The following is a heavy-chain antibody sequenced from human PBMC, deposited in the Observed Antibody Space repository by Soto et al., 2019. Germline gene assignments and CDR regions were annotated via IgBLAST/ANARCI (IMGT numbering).Heavy chain of an antibody. D-gene: IGHD6-13*01. Sequence: SETLSLTCAVSGYSISSGYYWGWIRQPPGKGLEWIGSIYHSGSTYYNPSLKSRVTISVDTSKNQFSLKLSSVTAADPAVYYCARVEASSRPDYWGPGTLVTVSS. CDR2: IYHSGST. J-gene: IGHJ4*02. V-gene: IGHV4-38-2*01. CDR3: ARVEASSRPDY. CDR1: GYSISSGYY.